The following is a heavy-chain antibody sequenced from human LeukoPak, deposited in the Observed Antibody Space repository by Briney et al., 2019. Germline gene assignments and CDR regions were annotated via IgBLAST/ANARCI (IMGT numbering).Heavy chain of an antibody. V-gene: IGHV3-9*01. CDR2: ISWNSGSI. Sequence: PGRSLRLSCAASGFTFDDYAMHWVRQAPGKGLKWVSGISWNSGSIGYADSVKGRFTISRDNAKNSLYLQMNSLRAEDTALYYCAKGKVPDSYYYGMDVWGQGTTVTVSS. CDR3: AKGKVPDSYYYGMDV. J-gene: IGHJ6*02. CDR1: GFTFDDYA.